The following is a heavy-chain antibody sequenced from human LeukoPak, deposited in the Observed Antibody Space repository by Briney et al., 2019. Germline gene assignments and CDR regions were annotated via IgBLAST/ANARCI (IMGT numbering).Heavy chain of an antibody. CDR1: GFTFSSYA. CDR2: ISGGGGAT. Sequence: PGGSLRLSCAASGFTFSSYAMSWVRQAPGKGLEWVSSISGGGGATYDADSVKGRFTISRDNSKNTLILQMSSLRAEDTAVYYCAREIPEFDYWGQGTLVTVSS. J-gene: IGHJ4*02. V-gene: IGHV3-23*01. CDR3: AREIPEFDY.